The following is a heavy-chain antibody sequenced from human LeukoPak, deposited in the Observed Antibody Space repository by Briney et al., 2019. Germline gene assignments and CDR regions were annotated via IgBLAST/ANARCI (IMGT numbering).Heavy chain of an antibody. CDR3: AREWGLESSGYYYAY. Sequence: ASVKVSCKASGYTFTSYYMHWVRQAPGQGLEWMGGITPIFGTANFAQKFQGRVSITADGSTSTAFMELSSLRSEDTAVYYCAREWGLESSGYYYAYWGQGTLVTVSS. V-gene: IGHV1-69*13. CDR1: GYTFTSYY. J-gene: IGHJ4*02. CDR2: ITPIFGTA. D-gene: IGHD3-22*01.